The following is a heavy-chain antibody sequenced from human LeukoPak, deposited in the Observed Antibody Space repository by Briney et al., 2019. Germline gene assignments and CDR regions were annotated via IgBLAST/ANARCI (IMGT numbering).Heavy chain of an antibody. Sequence: ASVKVSCKASGYTFTSYYIHWVRQAPGQGLEWMGLINPSGGSTNYAQKFQGRVTMTRDTSTSTVYMKLSSLRSEDTAVYYCARGPSITMVRGGQWYYYMDVWGKGTTVTISS. CDR2: INPSGGST. CDR1: GYTFTSYY. D-gene: IGHD3-10*01. V-gene: IGHV1-46*01. J-gene: IGHJ6*03. CDR3: ARGPSITMVRGGQWYYYMDV.